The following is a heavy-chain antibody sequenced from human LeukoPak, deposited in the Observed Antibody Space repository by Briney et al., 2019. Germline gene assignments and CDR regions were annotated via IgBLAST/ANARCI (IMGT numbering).Heavy chain of an antibody. Sequence: SVKISCKASGGTFSSYTISWVRQAPGQGLEWMGRIIPILGIANYAQKFQGRVTITADKSTSTAYMELSSLRSEDTAVYYCARALATVVTPYNWFDPWGQGTLVTVSS. CDR1: GGTFSSYT. D-gene: IGHD4-23*01. V-gene: IGHV1-69*02. CDR3: ARALATVVTPYNWFDP. J-gene: IGHJ5*02. CDR2: IIPILGIA.